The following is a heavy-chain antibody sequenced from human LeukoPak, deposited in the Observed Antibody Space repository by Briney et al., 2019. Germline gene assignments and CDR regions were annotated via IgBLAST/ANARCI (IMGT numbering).Heavy chain of an antibody. CDR2: ISYDGSNK. D-gene: IGHD5-18*01. J-gene: IGHJ5*02. V-gene: IGHV3-30-3*01. CDR1: GFTFSSYA. CDR3: ARGSNGYSYGYDGWFDP. Sequence: GGSLRLSCAASGFTFSSYAMHWVRQAPGKGLEWVAVISYDGSNKYYADSVKGRFTISRDNSKNTLYLQMNSLRAEDTAVYYCARGSNGYSYGYDGWFDPWGQGTLVTVSS.